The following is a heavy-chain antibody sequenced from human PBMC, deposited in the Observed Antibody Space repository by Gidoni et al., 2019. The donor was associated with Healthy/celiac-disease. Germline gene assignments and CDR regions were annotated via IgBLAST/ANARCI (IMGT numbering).Heavy chain of an antibody. CDR3: ARGYYDSSGYYFDY. CDR2: IIPIFGTA. V-gene: IGHV1-69*01. CDR1: GGTFSSYA. D-gene: IGHD3-22*01. J-gene: IGHJ4*02. Sequence: QVQLVQSGAEVQKPGSSVKVACKAAGGTFSSYAISWVRQAPGQGLELMGGIIPIFGTANYAQKFQGRVTITADESTSTAYMELSSLRSEDTAVYYCARGYYDSSGYYFDYWGQGTLVTVSS.